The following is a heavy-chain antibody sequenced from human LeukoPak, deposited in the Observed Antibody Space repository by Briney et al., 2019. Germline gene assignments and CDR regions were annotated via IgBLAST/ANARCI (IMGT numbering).Heavy chain of an antibody. CDR1: GFTFSSYG. Sequence: GSLRLSCAASGFTFSSYGMHWVRQAPGKGLEWVAVIWYDGSNKYYADSVKGRFTISRDNSKNTLYLQMNSLRAEDTAVYYCARELGELSPYYYYYGMDVWGKGTTVTVSS. D-gene: IGHD3-10*01. CDR2: IWYDGSNK. V-gene: IGHV3-33*01. CDR3: ARELGELSPYYYYYGMDV. J-gene: IGHJ6*04.